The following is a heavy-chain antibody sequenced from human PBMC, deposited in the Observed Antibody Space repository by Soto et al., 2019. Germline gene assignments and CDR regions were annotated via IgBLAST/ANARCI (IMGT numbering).Heavy chain of an antibody. D-gene: IGHD3-10*01. CDR2: LDGAGGST. Sequence: GGSLRLSCLASGFTFSYFAMTWVRHVPGRGLEWVASLDGAGGSTYYAESVRGRFSISRDNSQNTLFLQMKRLTVDDTAIYYCAAPRDEYGSGVSWFTYGMDIWGQGTTVTVSS. V-gene: IGHV3-23*01. J-gene: IGHJ6*02. CDR1: GFTFSYFA. CDR3: AAPRDEYGSGVSWFTYGMDI.